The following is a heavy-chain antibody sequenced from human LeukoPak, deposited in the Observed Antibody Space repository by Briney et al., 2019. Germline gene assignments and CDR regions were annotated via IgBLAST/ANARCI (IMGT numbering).Heavy chain of an antibody. Sequence: SESLSLTCAVYGGSFSGYYWSWIRQPPGKGLEWIGEIYHSGSTNYNPSLKSRVTISVDTSKNQFSLRLSSVTAADTAVYYCARSDRDFDYWGQGTLVIVSS. CDR1: GGSFSGYY. J-gene: IGHJ4*02. CDR3: ARSDRDFDY. V-gene: IGHV4-34*01. CDR2: IYHSGST.